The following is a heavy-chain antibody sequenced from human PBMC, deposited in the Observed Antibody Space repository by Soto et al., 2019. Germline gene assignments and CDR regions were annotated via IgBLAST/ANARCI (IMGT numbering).Heavy chain of an antibody. CDR2: IYYSGST. D-gene: IGHD3-10*01. J-gene: IGHJ5*02. V-gene: IGHV4-39*02. CDR1: GGSISSSSYY. CDR3: ARERVVLLWFGDGNWFDP. Sequence: SETLSLTCTVSGGSISSSSYYWGWIRQPPGKGLEWIGSIYYSGSTYYNPSLKSRVTISVDTSKNQFSLKLSSVTAADTAVYYCARERVVLLWFGDGNWFDPWGQGTLVTVSS.